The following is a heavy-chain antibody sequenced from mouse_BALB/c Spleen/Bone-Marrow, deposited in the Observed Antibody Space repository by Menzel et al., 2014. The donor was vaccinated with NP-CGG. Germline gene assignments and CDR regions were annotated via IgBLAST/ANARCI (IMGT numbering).Heavy chain of an antibody. CDR3: VTTPDY. J-gene: IGHJ2*01. D-gene: IGHD2-3*01. Sequence: EVMLVESGGGLVQPGGSMKLSCVASGFSFSRYWMSWVRQSPEKGLGWVAEIRLKSDNYTTHYAESVKGKFTISRDDSKSRLYLQMNSLRAEDTGVYYCVTTPDYWGQGTTLTVSS. CDR2: IRLKSDNYTT. V-gene: IGHV6-6*02. CDR1: GFSFSRYW.